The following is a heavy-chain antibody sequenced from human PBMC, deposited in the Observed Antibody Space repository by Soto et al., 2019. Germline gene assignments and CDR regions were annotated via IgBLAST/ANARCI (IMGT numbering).Heavy chain of an antibody. CDR2: IIPLIGTA. Sequence: QVQLVQSGAEVRKPGSSVTVSCKASGGTFSNYGITWVRQAPGQGLEWMGNIIPLIGTANYAQRFRGRVTITADESTTTAYMELTSLRSEDTAVYYCARVVMTTVPASVYYGLDVWGQGTTVTVSS. CDR1: GGTFSNYG. CDR3: ARVVMTTVPASVYYGLDV. D-gene: IGHD4-4*01. V-gene: IGHV1-69*18. J-gene: IGHJ6*02.